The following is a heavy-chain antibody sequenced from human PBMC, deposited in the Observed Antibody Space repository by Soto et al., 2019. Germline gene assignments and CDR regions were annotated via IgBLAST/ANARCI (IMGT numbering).Heavy chain of an antibody. D-gene: IGHD5-18*01. Sequence: EMQLVESRGGLVQPGRSLRLSCAASGFRFDDYAMHWVRQPPGKGLEWVSGITWNSGSLDYADSVKGRFTISRDNAKNSLYLQMNSLRAEDTALYYCARRGYSYGYFDYWGQGTLVTVSS. CDR3: ARRGYSYGYFDY. V-gene: IGHV3-9*01. CDR2: ITWNSGSL. CDR1: GFRFDDYA. J-gene: IGHJ4*02.